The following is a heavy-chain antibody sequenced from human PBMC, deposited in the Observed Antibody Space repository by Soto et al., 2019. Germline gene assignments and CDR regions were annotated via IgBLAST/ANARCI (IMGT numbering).Heavy chain of an antibody. CDR1: GYTFTGYY. CDR3: ARDREAVAGTPENWFDP. V-gene: IGHV1-2*02. Sequence: ASVKVSCKASGYTFTGYYMHWVRQAPGQGLEWMGWINPNSGGTNYAQKFQGRVTMTRDTSISTAYTELSRLRSDDTAVYYCARDREAVAGTPENWFDPWGQGTLVTVSS. CDR2: INPNSGGT. D-gene: IGHD6-19*01. J-gene: IGHJ5*02.